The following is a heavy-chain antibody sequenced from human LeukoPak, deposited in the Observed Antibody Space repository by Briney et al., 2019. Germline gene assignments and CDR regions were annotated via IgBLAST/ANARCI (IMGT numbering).Heavy chain of an antibody. J-gene: IGHJ4*02. CDR2: IHHSGNT. CDR1: GGFVSSDNW. D-gene: IGHD3-9*01. CDR3: AKAGVWLPAV. Sequence: PSETLSLTCAVSGGFVSSDNWWSWVRQPPGKGLEWIGEIHHSGNTNYSPSLKSRVTISLDKSRNQFSLKLNSVTAADTAVYYCAKAGVWLPAVWGQGTLVTVSS. V-gene: IGHV4-4*02.